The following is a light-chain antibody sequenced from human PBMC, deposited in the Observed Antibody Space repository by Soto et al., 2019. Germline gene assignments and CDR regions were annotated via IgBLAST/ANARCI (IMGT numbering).Light chain of an antibody. J-gene: IGKJ5*01. V-gene: IGKV3-11*01. Sequence: EIVLTQSPSTLSFSPGVSATLSCRATRSVSSYLAWYQQKPGQAPRLLIYDASSRPTDIPARFSGSGSGTDFTPTISSLEPEDFALYYCQQRSNWPITFGQGTRLEIK. CDR1: RSVSSY. CDR2: DAS. CDR3: QQRSNWPIT.